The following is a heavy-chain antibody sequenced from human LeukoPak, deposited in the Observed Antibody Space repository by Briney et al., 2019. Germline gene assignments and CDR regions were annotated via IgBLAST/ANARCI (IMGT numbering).Heavy chain of an antibody. J-gene: IGHJ5*02. V-gene: IGHV4-61*02. Sequence: PSQTLSLTCTVSGGSISSGSYYWSWIRQPAGKGLEWIGRIYTSGSTNYNPSLKSRVTISVDTSKNQFSLKLSSVTAADTAVYYCARGHCSSTSCYPHNWFDPWGQGTLVTVSS. CDR2: IYTSGST. CDR3: ARGHCSSTSCYPHNWFDP. CDR1: GGSISSGSYY. D-gene: IGHD2-2*01.